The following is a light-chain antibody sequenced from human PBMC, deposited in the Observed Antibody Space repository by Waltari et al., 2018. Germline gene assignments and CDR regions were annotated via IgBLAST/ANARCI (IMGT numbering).Light chain of an antibody. Sequence: QSVLAQPPSASGTPGQRVTLSCSGSSSNIGTNPVSWYQHPPGTAPKLLIYSNNQRPSGVPDRISGSKSGTSASLAISGLQSDDETDYYCAVWDDSLNGWVFGGGTKLTVL. J-gene: IGLJ3*02. CDR3: AVWDDSLNGWV. CDR1: SSNIGTNP. CDR2: SNN. V-gene: IGLV1-44*01.